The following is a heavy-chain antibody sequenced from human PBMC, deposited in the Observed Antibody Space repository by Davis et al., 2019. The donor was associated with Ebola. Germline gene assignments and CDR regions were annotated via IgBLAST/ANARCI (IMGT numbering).Heavy chain of an antibody. Sequence: GESLKISCAASGFPFSSYTMNWVRQAPGKGLEWVSSISSDGSYIFYADSAKGSFSISRDNAKNSLDLQMNSLKAEDTAVYFCATSESFFDYAAYFHNWGQGTLLTVSS. D-gene: IGHD3-16*01. CDR2: ISSDGSYI. J-gene: IGHJ4*02. CDR1: GFPFSSYT. CDR3: ATSESFFDYAAYFHN. V-gene: IGHV3-21*01.